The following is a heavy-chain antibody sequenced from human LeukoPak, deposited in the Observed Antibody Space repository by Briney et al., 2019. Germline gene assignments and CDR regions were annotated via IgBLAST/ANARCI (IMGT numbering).Heavy chain of an antibody. V-gene: IGHV3-23*01. CDR3: ARDARVGGAFDI. J-gene: IGHJ3*02. Sequence: GGSLRLSCAASGFTFSSYAMSWVRQAPGKGLEWVSAISGSGGTTYYADSVKGRFTISRDNFKSTLYLQTNSLRAEDTAVYYCARDARVGGAFDIWGQGTMVTVSS. CDR2: ISGSGGTT. D-gene: IGHD3-16*01. CDR1: GFTFSSYA.